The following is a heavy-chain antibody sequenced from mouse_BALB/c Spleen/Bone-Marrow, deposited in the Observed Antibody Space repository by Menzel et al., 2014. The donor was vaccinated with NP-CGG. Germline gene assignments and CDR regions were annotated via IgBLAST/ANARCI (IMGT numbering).Heavy chain of an antibody. Sequence: EVMLVESGGGLVEPGGSLKLSCAASGFTFIAYTMSWVRQTPEKRLEWVAYINNGGGSTYYPDTVKGRFTISRDNAKNTLYLQMCSLKSEDTAMYYCARHGEERPVLAMDYWGQGTSVTVSS. CDR3: ARHGEERPVLAMDY. D-gene: IGHD2-14*01. V-gene: IGHV5-12-2*01. J-gene: IGHJ4*01. CDR1: GFTFIAYT. CDR2: INNGGGST.